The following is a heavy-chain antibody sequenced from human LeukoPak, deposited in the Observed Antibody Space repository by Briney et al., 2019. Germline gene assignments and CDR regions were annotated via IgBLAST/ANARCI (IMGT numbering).Heavy chain of an antibody. CDR3: ARDVHGQLDS. Sequence: GGSLRLSCAASGFTSSSYWMAWVRQAPGKGLEWVANIKKDGSDKNYVDSVKGRFTISRDDTKNSLYLQMNSLTVEDTAVYYCARDVHGQLDSWGQGTLVTVSS. D-gene: IGHD5-24*01. CDR1: GFTSSSYW. CDR2: IKKDGSDK. V-gene: IGHV3-7*01. J-gene: IGHJ4*02.